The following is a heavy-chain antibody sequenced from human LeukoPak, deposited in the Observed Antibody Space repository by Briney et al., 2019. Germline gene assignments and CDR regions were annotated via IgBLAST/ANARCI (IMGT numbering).Heavy chain of an antibody. Sequence: PGGSLRLSCAASGFTFSSYSMNSVSQAPGKGLEWVSSISSSSSYIYYADSVKGRFTISRDNAKNSLYLQMNSLRAEDTAVYYCAREGIAVAGDFDYWGQGTLVTVPS. CDR2: ISSSSSYI. CDR3: AREGIAVAGDFDY. CDR1: GFTFSSYS. V-gene: IGHV3-21*01. D-gene: IGHD6-19*01. J-gene: IGHJ4*02.